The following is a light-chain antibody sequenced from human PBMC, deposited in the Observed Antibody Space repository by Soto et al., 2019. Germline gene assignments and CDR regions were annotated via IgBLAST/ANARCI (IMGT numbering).Light chain of an antibody. CDR1: QGISNS. CDR3: QQYNSAPWT. Sequence: DIRMTPSPSSLSASVGDRVTITCRASQGISNSLAWYQQKAGKVPKLLIHAASTLQSGVPSRFSGRRSGTDFTLTISSLQPEDVATYYCQQYNSAPWTFGQGTKVEIK. J-gene: IGKJ1*01. CDR2: AAS. V-gene: IGKV1-27*01.